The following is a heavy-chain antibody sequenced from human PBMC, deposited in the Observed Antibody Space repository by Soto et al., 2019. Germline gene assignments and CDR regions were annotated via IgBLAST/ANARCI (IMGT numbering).Heavy chain of an antibody. V-gene: IGHV3-7*01. Sequence: VQMVQSGGGLVQPGGSLRLSCAVSGFTFSAFRMTWVRQAPGRGLEWVATINHDGSEKYYVDSVTGRFTISSDNAKSSLYLQMNSLRAEDRAVYYCMRDRNWAPHWGQGTQVTVSS. CDR3: MRDRNWAPH. D-gene: IGHD3-16*01. J-gene: IGHJ4*02. CDR1: GFTFSAFR. CDR2: INHDGSEK.